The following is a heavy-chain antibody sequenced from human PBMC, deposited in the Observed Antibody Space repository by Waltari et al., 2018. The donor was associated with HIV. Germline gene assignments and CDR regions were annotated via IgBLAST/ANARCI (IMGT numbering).Heavy chain of an antibody. D-gene: IGHD2-15*01. J-gene: IGHJ4*02. CDR3: ARFGPGSGNFFFDY. Sequence: EVQLVDSGGGLVKPGGSQRLSCAVSGFTFRRYNLAWVRQAPGKGLEWVSSISFSSDYIYYADSVKGRFTISRDNAKNSLFLQMNSLRDEDTAVYYCARFGPGSGNFFFDYWGQGTLVTVSS. CDR2: ISFSSDYI. V-gene: IGHV3-21*01. CDR1: GFTFRRYN.